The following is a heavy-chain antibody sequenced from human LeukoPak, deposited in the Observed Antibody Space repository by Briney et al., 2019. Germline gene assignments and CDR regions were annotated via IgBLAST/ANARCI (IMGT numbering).Heavy chain of an antibody. V-gene: IGHV4-59*01. CDR2: IYYNGGT. Sequence: SETLSLTCIVSGASLGSYSWSWIRQPPGKGLEWIGYIYYNGGTNYNPPLKRRLTMSIDTSKHQISLKLRSVTLADSAMYDCVRGGYIYGLWGQGTLVTVSS. CDR3: VRGGYIYGL. J-gene: IGHJ4*02. D-gene: IGHD5-18*01. CDR1: GASLGSYS.